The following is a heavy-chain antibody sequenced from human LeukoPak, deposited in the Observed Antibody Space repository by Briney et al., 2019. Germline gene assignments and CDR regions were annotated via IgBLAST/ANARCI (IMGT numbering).Heavy chain of an antibody. Sequence: ASVKVSCKASGYTFTDYYMHWVRQAPGQGLEGMGWINLNSGVTRYTQKFQGGVTMTRDTSISTAYMELSRLKSDDTAVYYCARDSATATGFAADYWGQGTLVTVSS. CDR2: INLNSGVT. J-gene: IGHJ4*02. CDR1: GYTFTDYY. D-gene: IGHD6-13*01. V-gene: IGHV1-2*02. CDR3: ARDSATATGFAADY.